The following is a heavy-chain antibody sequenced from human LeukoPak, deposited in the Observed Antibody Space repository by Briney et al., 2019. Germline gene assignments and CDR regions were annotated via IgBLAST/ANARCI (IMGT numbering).Heavy chain of an antibody. J-gene: IGHJ4*02. D-gene: IGHD3-10*01. CDR2: INPGSAT. Sequence: ASVKVSCKASGFTFTTYYLHWVRQAPGQGLEWMGLINPGSATNYAQKFQGRVTMTRDTSTSTVYMELSTLTSEDTAVYYCVREESGGHFDFWGQGALVTVSS. CDR1: GFTFTTYY. V-gene: IGHV1-46*01. CDR3: VREESGGHFDF.